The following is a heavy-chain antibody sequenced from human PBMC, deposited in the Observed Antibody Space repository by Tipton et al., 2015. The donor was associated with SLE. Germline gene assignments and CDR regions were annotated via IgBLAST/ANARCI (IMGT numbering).Heavy chain of an antibody. V-gene: IGHV4-59*02. D-gene: IGHD6-13*01. J-gene: IGHJ3*02. CDR3: ARDGSSSSFDI. CDR1: GGSVSSYY. CDR2: MYYTGNS. Sequence: TLSLTCTVSGGSVSSYYWGWIRQPPGKGLEWIGYMYYTGNSSYNPSLRSRVTISLDTSKNQFSLKVTSVTAADTAVYYCARDGSSSSFDIWGQGTMVTVSS.